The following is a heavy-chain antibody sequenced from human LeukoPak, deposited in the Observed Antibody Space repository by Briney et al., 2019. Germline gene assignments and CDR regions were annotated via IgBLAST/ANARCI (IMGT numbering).Heavy chain of an antibody. D-gene: IGHD1-7*01. J-gene: IGHJ4*02. V-gene: IGHV3-7*01. CDR2: IKQDESEK. CDR1: GFTFNNYW. Sequence: PGGSLRLSCAASGFTFNNYWMNWVRQAPGKGLEWVANIKQDESEKYYADAVKGRFTISRDNTKNSLSLQMNSLTAEDTAVYYCARAGSNWNYVYWGQGTLVTVSS. CDR3: ARAGSNWNYVY.